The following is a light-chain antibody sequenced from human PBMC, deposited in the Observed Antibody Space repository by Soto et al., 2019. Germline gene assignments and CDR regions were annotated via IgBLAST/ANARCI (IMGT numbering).Light chain of an antibody. Sequence: QSVLTQPASVSGSPGESITISCTGTSSDVGAYNYVSWYQQHPGKAPKLMIYDVSNRPSGVSNRFSGSKSGNTASLTISGLQAEDEADYYCSSYTSTNSLFGGWTKVTVL. CDR1: SSDVGAYNY. CDR3: SSYTSTNSL. V-gene: IGLV2-14*03. J-gene: IGLJ2*01. CDR2: DVS.